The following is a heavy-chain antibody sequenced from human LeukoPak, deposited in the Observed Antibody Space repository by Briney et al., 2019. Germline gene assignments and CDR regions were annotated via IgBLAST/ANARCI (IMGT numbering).Heavy chain of an antibody. CDR1: GFIFSSYD. D-gene: IGHD3-22*01. CDR3: SKGLTPDYYDSSGLSFDY. Sequence: PGGSLRLSCAASGFIFSSYDMSWVRQAPGKGLEWVSGISGSGGSTFYADSVKGRFTISRDNSKNTLYLQMNSLRAEDTAVYYCSKGLTPDYYDSSGLSFDYWGQGTLVTVSS. J-gene: IGHJ4*02. V-gene: IGHV3-23*01. CDR2: ISGSGGST.